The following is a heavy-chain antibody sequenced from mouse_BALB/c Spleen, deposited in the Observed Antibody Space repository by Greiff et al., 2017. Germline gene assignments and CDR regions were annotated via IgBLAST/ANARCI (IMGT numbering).Heavy chain of an antibody. V-gene: IGHV5-15*02. CDR2: ISNLAYSI. Sequence: EVKVVESGGGLVQPGGSRKLSCAASGFTFSDYGMAWVRQAPGKGPEWVAFISNLAYSIYYADTVTGRFTISRENAKNTLYLEMSSLRSEDTAMYYCARDPTGTRAMDDWGQGSAVTVSS. J-gene: IGHJ4*01. CDR1: GFTFSDYG. D-gene: IGHD4-1*01. CDR3: ARDPTGTRAMDD.